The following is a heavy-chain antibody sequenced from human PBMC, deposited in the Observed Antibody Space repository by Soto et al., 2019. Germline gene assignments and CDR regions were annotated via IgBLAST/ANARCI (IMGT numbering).Heavy chain of an antibody. CDR3: ATSFRYFDN. J-gene: IGHJ4*01. CDR1: GLTSSRSA. V-gene: IGHV3-23*01. CDR2: ISGSGTST. D-gene: IGHD3-9*01. Sequence: GGSLRLSCEASGLTSSRSAMSWVRQAPGKGLEWVSTISGSGTSTYYADSVKGRFIISRDNSKNIVNLQMNSLRVDDTAVYYCATSFRYFDNWGHGTRVTVSS.